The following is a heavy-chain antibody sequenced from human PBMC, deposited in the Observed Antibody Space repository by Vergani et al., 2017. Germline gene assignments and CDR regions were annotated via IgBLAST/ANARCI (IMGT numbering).Heavy chain of an antibody. CDR1: GFTFSSYS. D-gene: IGHD2-2*01. J-gene: IGHJ5*02. Sequence: EVQLLESGGGLVQPGGSLRLSCAASGFTFSSYSMSWVRQAPGKGLEWVSAISGSGGSTYYADSVKGRFTISRDNSKNTLYLQMNRLRAEDTAVYCCARDFGVPAAMLAWFDRWGQGTLVTVSS. V-gene: IGHV3-23*01. CDR2: ISGSGGST. CDR3: ARDFGVPAAMLAWFDR.